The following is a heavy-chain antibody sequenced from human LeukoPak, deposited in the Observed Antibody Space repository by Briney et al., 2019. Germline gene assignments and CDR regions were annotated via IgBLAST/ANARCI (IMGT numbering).Heavy chain of an antibody. V-gene: IGHV4-4*02. Sequence: SETLSLTCTVSGGSISSSNWWSWVRQPPGKGLEWIGEINHSGSTNYNPSLKSRVTISVDTSKNQFSLKLSSVTAADTAVYYCARVRRYCGSTSCYGAGGIDYWGQGTLVTVSS. J-gene: IGHJ4*02. CDR1: GGSISSSNW. CDR2: INHSGST. D-gene: IGHD2-2*01. CDR3: ARVRRYCGSTSCYGAGGIDY.